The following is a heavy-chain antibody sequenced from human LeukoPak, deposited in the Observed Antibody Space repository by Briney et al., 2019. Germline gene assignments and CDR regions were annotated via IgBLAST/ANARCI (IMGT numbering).Heavy chain of an antibody. V-gene: IGHV4-4*07. CDR2: IYTSGST. CDR1: GGSISSYY. J-gene: IGHJ6*02. Sequence: SETLSLTCTVSGGSISSYYWSWIRQPAGKGLEWIGRIYTSGSTNYNPSLKSRVTMSVDTSKNQFSLKLSSVTAADTAVYYCARLAVTTSGYYYYGMDVWGQGTTVTVSS. D-gene: IGHD4-17*01. CDR3: ARLAVTTSGYYYYGMDV.